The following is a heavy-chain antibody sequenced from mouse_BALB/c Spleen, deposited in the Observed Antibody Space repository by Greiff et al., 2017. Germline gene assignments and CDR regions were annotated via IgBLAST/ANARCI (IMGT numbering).Heavy chain of an antibody. V-gene: IGHV5-6-4*01. D-gene: IGHD2-1*01. Sequence: EVQGVESGGGLVKPGGSLKLSCAASGFTFSSYTMSWVRQTPEKRLEWVATISSGGSYTYYPDSVKGRFTISRDNAKNTLYLQMSSLKSEDTAMYYCTRGEDYGNYRYAMDYWGQGTSVTVSS. CDR2: ISSGGSYT. CDR3: TRGEDYGNYRYAMDY. J-gene: IGHJ4*01. CDR1: GFTFSSYT.